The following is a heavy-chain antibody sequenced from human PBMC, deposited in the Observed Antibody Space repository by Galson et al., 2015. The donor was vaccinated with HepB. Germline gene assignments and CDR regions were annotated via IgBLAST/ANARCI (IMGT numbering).Heavy chain of an antibody. V-gene: IGHV2-5*02. J-gene: IGHJ4*02. CDR2: IYWDDDK. CDR1: GFSLSTSGVG. Sequence: PALVKPTQTLTLTCTFSGFSLSTSGVGVGWIRQPPGKALEWLALIYWDDDKRYSPSLKSRLTITKDASKHQVVLTMTNLDPVDTATYYCSHGSFAGTFFDYWGQGTLVTVSS. D-gene: IGHD6-6*01. CDR3: SHGSFAGTFFDY.